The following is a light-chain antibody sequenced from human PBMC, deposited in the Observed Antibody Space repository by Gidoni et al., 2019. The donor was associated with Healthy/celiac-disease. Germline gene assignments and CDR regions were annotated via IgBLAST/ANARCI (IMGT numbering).Light chain of an antibody. CDR2: GAS. Sequence: EIVLTQSPGTLSLSPGESATLSCRASQCVSSSYLAWYQQKPGQAPRLLIYGASSRATGIPDRFSGSGSGTDFTLTISRLEPEDFAVYYCQQYGSSPYTFXQXTKLEIK. CDR3: QQYGSSPYT. CDR1: QCVSSSY. V-gene: IGKV3-20*01. J-gene: IGKJ2*01.